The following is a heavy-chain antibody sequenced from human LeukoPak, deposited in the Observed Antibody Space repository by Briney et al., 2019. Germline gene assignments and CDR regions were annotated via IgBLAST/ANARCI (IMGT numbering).Heavy chain of an antibody. V-gene: IGHV1-8*01. CDR2: MNPNSGNT. D-gene: IGHD2-2*01. Sequence: ASVKVSCKASGYTFTSYDINWVRQATGQGLEWMGWMNPNSGNTGYAQKFQGRVTMTRNTSISTAYMELSSLRSEDTAVYYCARGRGCSSTSCYPDYFDYWGQGTLVTVSS. J-gene: IGHJ4*02. CDR3: ARGRGCSSTSCYPDYFDY. CDR1: GYTFTSYD.